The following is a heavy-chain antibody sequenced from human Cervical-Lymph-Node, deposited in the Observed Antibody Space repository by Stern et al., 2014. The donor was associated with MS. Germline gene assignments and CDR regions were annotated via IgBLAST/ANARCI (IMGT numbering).Heavy chain of an antibody. CDR1: GFNFSKYG. Sequence: VQLVESGGGVVQPGGSLRLSCAASGFNFSKYGMHWVRQAPGKGLGWVAVIWYDGSNKYSADSVKARITISRDNSKNTLYLQMNSLRAEDTAVYYCARDFRISVVPAGAFDIWGQGTMVTVSS. CDR3: ARDFRISVVPAGAFDI. D-gene: IGHD6-19*01. J-gene: IGHJ3*02. V-gene: IGHV3-33*01. CDR2: IWYDGSNK.